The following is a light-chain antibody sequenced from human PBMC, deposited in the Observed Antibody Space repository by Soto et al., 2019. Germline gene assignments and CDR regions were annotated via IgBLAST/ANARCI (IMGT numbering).Light chain of an antibody. Sequence: EIVLTQSPATLSLSPGDRATLSFRASQSVSYNLAWYQQKPGQAPRLLIYDASNRATGISARFNGSGSGTDFTLTLSRLEPADFAVYYCQQRSNWPPYTFGQGPKLEIK. CDR1: QSVSYN. CDR3: QQRSNWPPYT. CDR2: DAS. V-gene: IGKV3-11*01. J-gene: IGKJ2*01.